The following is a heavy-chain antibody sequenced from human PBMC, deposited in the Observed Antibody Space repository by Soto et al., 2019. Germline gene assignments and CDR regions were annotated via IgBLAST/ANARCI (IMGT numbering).Heavy chain of an antibody. V-gene: IGHV4-34*01. D-gene: IGHD5-12*01. CDR3: AVPQGGYNYDYYYGMEV. CDR2: INHSGST. Sequence: PSETLSLTCAFYVVSFSGYYWSCIRHPPGKWLEWIGEINHSGSTNYNPSLKSRVTISVDTSKNQFSLKLSSVTAADTAVYYCAVPQGGYNYDYYYGMEVWGQGTTVIVSS. CDR1: VVSFSGYY. J-gene: IGHJ6*01.